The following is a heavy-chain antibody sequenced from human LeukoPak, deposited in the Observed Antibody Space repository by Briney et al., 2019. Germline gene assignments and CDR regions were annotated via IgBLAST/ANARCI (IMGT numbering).Heavy chain of an antibody. J-gene: IGHJ3*02. CDR1: GFTFSSYW. V-gene: IGHV3-7*01. CDR2: IKQDGSEK. CDR3: ARLVLMVYENAGAFDI. D-gene: IGHD2-8*01. Sequence: GGSLRLSCAASGFTFSSYWMSWVRQAPGKGLEWVANIKQDGSEKYYVDSVKGRFTISRANAKNSLYLQMNSLRAEDTAVYYCARLVLMVYENAGAFDIWGQGTMVTVSS.